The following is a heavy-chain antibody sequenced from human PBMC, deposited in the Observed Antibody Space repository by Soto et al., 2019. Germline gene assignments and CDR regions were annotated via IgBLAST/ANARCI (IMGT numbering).Heavy chain of an antibody. V-gene: IGHV1-69*04. CDR1: GGTFSSYT. Sequence: SVKVSCKASGGTFSSYTISWVRQAPGQGLEWMGRIIPILGIANYAQKLQGRVTMTTDTSTSTAYMELRSLRSDDTAVYYCARDHPLGAGGENFDYWGQGTLVTVSS. D-gene: IGHD2-15*01. CDR3: ARDHPLGAGGENFDY. J-gene: IGHJ4*02. CDR2: IIPILGIA.